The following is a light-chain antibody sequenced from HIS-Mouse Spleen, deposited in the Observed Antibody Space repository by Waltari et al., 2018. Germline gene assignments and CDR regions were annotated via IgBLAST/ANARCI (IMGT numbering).Light chain of an antibody. CDR3: CSYAGSSTWV. J-gene: IGLJ3*02. V-gene: IGLV2-23*01. Sequence: QSALTQPASVSGSPGQSITISCTGTRSDVGSYNLVAWYQQHQCKAPKLMIYEGSKRPSGVSNRFSGSKSGNTASLTISGLQAEDEADYYCCSYAGSSTWVFGGGTKLTVL. CDR2: EGS. CDR1: RSDVGSYNL.